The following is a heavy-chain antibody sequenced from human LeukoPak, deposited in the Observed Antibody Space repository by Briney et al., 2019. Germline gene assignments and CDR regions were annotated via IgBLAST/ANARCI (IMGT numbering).Heavy chain of an antibody. CDR1: GFTFSSYA. CDR3: ARGIAGYCSSTSCYRGVTD. Sequence: GGSLRLSCAASGFTFSSYAMHWVRQAPGKGLEWVAVISYDGNNKYYADSVKGRFTISRDNAKNTLYLQMNSLRAEDTAVYYCARGIAGYCSSTSCYRGVTDWGQGTLVPVSS. CDR2: ISYDGNNK. D-gene: IGHD2-2*02. J-gene: IGHJ4*02. V-gene: IGHV3-30*04.